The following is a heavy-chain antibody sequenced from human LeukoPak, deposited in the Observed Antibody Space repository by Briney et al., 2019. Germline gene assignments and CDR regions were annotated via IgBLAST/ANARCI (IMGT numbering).Heavy chain of an antibody. D-gene: IGHD5-18*01. CDR2: IYSGGST. V-gene: IGHV3-66*01. J-gene: IGHJ5*02. CDR3: AIIHSYGHA. Sequence: GGSLRLSCAVAGITVSSNYMSWVRQAPGKGLEWVSVIYSGGSTHYAGSVKGRFTISRDRSKNTLYLQMSSLRVEDTAVYYCAIIHSYGHAWGQGTLVAVSS. CDR1: GITVSSNY.